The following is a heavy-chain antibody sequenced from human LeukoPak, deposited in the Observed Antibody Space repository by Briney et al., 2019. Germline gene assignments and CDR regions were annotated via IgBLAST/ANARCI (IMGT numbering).Heavy chain of an antibody. Sequence: SVKVSCKASGGTFSSYAISWVRQAPGQGLEWMGGIIPIFGTANYAQKFQGRVTITTDKSTSTAYMELSSLRSEDTAVYYCARSHLSGVVSVYYYYYYMDVWGKGTTVTVSS. V-gene: IGHV1-69*05. CDR3: ARSHLSGVVSVYYYYYYMDV. CDR1: GGTFSSYA. CDR2: IIPIFGTA. J-gene: IGHJ6*03. D-gene: IGHD2-15*01.